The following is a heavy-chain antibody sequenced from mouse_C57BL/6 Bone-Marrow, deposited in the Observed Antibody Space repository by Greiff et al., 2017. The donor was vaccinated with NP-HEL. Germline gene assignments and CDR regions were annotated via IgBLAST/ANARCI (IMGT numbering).Heavy chain of an antibody. CDR3: TTVVAKGDYYAMDY. CDR1: GFNIKDDY. V-gene: IGHV14-4*01. CDR2: IVPENGDT. Sequence: SGAELVRPGASVKLSCTASGFNIKDDYMHWVKQRPEQGLEWIGWIVPENGDTEYASKFQGKATITADTSSNTAYLQLSSLTSEDTAVYYCTTVVAKGDYYAMDYWGQGTSVTVSS. J-gene: IGHJ4*01. D-gene: IGHD1-1*01.